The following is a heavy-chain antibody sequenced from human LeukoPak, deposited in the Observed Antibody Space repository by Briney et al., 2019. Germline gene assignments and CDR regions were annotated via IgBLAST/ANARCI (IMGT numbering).Heavy chain of an antibody. V-gene: IGHV4-59*01. J-gene: IGHJ4*02. D-gene: IGHD3-16*02. Sequence: PSETLSLTCTVSGGSISSYYWSWIRQPPGKGLEWIGYIYSSGSTNYNPSLKSRVTISVDTSKNQFSLKLSSVTAADTAVYYCARYVWGSYPTFEDYWGQGTLVTVSS. CDR3: ARYVWGSYPTFEDY. CDR1: GGSISSYY. CDR2: IYSSGST.